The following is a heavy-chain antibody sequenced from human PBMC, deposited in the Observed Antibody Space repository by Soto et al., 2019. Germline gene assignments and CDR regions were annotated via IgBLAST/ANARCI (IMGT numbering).Heavy chain of an antibody. Sequence: QITLKESGPPLVKPTQPLTLTCTFSGFSLSTSGVGVGWIRQPPGKALEWLALIFWDDDKRYSPALKSRLTITKDTSKNQVVLTMTNMDPVDAATYYRTHPVYYSYGMDVWGQGTTVTVSS. CDR3: THPVYYSYGMDV. J-gene: IGHJ6*02. V-gene: IGHV2-5*02. CDR2: IFWDDDK. CDR1: GFSLSTSGVG.